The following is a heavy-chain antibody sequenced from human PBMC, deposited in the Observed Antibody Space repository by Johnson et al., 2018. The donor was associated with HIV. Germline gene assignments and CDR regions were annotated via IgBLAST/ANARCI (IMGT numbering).Heavy chain of an antibody. J-gene: IGHJ3*02. CDR3: ARSGWYLSYAFDI. Sequence: VQLVESGGGVVQPGGSLRLSCAASGFTVSSNYMSWVRQAPGKGLEWVSAIYSGGSTYYADSVKGRFTISRDNSKNTLYLQMNSLRAEDTAVYYCARSGWYLSYAFDIWGQGTMVTVSS. D-gene: IGHD6-19*01. CDR2: IYSGGST. CDR1: GFTVSSNY. V-gene: IGHV3-66*01.